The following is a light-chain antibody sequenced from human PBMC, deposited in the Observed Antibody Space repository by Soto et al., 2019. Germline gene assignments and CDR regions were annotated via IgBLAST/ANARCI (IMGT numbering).Light chain of an antibody. J-gene: IGKJ1*01. Sequence: DIQMTQSPSTLSATVGDRVTITCRAGQSTSSYLACYQHKPGKAPKLLIYQASSLENGVPPRFSGSGSGTEFSLTISSLQPDDFATYYCQQYSSHSPFGRGTKVDI. CDR3: QQYSSHSP. V-gene: IGKV1-5*03. CDR2: QAS. CDR1: QSTSSY.